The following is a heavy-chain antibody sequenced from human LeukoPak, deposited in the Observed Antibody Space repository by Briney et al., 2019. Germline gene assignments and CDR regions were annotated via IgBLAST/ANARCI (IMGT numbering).Heavy chain of an antibody. J-gene: IGHJ3*01. D-gene: IGHD3-22*01. V-gene: IGHV3-7*01. Sequence: PGGSLRLSCAVSGFTFSSYGMICVRETPGKGLEWLANINRDGRERHYVDSVEGRFTISRDNAKNSLYLQMSSLRVEDTAVYYCARDTSPKFSDSTSYYDAFDVWGQGTMVTVSS. CDR1: GFTFSSYG. CDR3: ARDTSPKFSDSTSYYDAFDV. CDR2: INRDGRER.